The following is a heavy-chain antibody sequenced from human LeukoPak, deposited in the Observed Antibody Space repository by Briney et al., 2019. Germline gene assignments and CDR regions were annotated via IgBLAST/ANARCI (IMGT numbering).Heavy chain of an antibody. Sequence: GSSVKVSCKASGGTFSSYAISWVRQAPGQGLEWMGWISAYNGNTNYAQKLQGRVTMTTDTSTSTAYMELRSLRSDDTAVYYCARDAGRDSSSWPLYWGQGTLVTVSS. CDR1: GGTFSSYA. CDR3: ARDAGRDSSSWPLY. V-gene: IGHV1-18*01. J-gene: IGHJ4*02. D-gene: IGHD6-13*01. CDR2: ISAYNGNT.